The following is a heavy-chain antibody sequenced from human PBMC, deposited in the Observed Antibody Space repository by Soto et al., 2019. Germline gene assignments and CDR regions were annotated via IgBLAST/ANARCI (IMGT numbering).Heavy chain of an antibody. CDR2: ICNSGTT. D-gene: IGHD3-22*01. V-gene: IGHV4-59*03. J-gene: IGHJ6*03. CDR1: GGSIRSYC. Sequence: QVQLQESGPTLVKPSETLSLTCTVSGGSIRSYCWTWIRQPPGEGLEWIGCICNSGTTNYNPYLKSRFAIAIDSQKSQFYQQLSSVTVADTAFDYCAGGGSIVGSTRRHMDVWGKGTTVTVSS. CDR3: AGGGSIVGSTRRHMDV.